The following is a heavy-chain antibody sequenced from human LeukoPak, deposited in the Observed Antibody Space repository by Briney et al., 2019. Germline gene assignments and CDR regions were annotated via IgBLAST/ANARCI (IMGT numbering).Heavy chain of an antibody. CDR1: GFTVSSNF. CDR3: ANRGIMITFGAWGPLDY. J-gene: IGHJ4*02. Sequence: PGGSLRLSCVASGFTVSSNFMSWVRQAPGKGLEWVSVIYSGGTTYYADSVKGRFTISRDNSKNTLYLQMNSLRAEDTAMYYCANRGIMITFGAWGPLDYWGQGTLVTVSS. D-gene: IGHD3-16*01. CDR2: IYSGGTT. V-gene: IGHV3-53*01.